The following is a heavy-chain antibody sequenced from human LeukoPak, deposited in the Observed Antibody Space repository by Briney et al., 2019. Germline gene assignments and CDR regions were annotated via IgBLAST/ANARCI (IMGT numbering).Heavy chain of an antibody. CDR3: ARHAITNVAVAANAFDI. J-gene: IGHJ3*02. V-gene: IGHV4-39*07. CDR2: IYYSGST. D-gene: IGHD6-19*01. Sequence: SETLSLTCTVSGGSISSSSYYWGWIRQPPGKGLEWIGSIYYSGSTYYNPSLKSRVTISVDTSKNQFSLKLSSVTAADTAVYYCARHAITNVAVAANAFDIWGQGTMVTVSS. CDR1: GGSISSSSYY.